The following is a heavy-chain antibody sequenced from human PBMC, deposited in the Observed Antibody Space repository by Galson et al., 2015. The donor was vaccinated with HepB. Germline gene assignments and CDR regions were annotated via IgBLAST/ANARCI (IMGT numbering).Heavy chain of an antibody. CDR3: TTDPTGEQWPPDY. CDR1: GFTFSNAW. Sequence: SLRLSCAASGFTFSNAWMSWVRQAPGKGLEWVGRIKSKTDGGTTDYAAPVKGRFTISRDDSKNTLYLQVNSLKTEDTAVYYCTTDPTGEQWPPDYWGQGTLVTVSS. V-gene: IGHV3-15*01. J-gene: IGHJ4*02. D-gene: IGHD6-19*01. CDR2: IKSKTDGGTT.